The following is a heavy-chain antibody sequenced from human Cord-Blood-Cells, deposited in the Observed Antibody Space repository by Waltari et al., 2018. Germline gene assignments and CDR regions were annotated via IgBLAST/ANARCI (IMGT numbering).Heavy chain of an antibody. CDR2: IIPIFGTA. J-gene: IGHJ5*02. CDR1: GGTFSSYA. D-gene: IGHD2-2*01. V-gene: IGHV1-69*01. Sequence: QVQLVQSGAEVKKPGSSVKVSCKASGGTFSSYAISWVLQAPGQGLEWMGGIIPIFGTANYAQKFQGRVTITADESTSTAYMELSSLRSEDTAVYYCARKVIVVVPAANWFDPWGQGTLVTVSS. CDR3: ARKVIVVVPAANWFDP.